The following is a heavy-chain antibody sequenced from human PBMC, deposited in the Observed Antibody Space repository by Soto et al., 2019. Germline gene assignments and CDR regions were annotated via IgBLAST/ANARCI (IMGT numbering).Heavy chain of an antibody. V-gene: IGHV4-59*08. CDR3: ARQWDY. CDR2: IYDSERT. CDR1: GASIRSDY. Sequence: QVQLQESGPGLVKPSETLSLTCAVSGASIRSDYWSWIRQIPGRGLEWIGYIYDSERTNYNPSLRXGVTISADTSKNQCSLKVRSVPAADTAVYYCARQWDYWGQGILVTVSS. J-gene: IGHJ4*02.